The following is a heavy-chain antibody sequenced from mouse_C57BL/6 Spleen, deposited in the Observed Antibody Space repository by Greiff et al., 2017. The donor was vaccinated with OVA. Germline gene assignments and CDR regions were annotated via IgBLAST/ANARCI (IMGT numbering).Heavy chain of an antibody. CDR3: ARSYSNYAMDY. CDR1: GYTFTSYW. Sequence: QVQLQQPGAELVRPGSSVKLSCKASGYTFTSYWMHWVKQRPIQGLEWIGNIDPSDSATHYNQKFKDKATLTVDKSSSTAYMQLSSLTSEDSAVYYCARSYSNYAMDYWGQGTSVTVSS. J-gene: IGHJ4*01. D-gene: IGHD2-5*01. CDR2: IDPSDSAT. V-gene: IGHV1-52*01.